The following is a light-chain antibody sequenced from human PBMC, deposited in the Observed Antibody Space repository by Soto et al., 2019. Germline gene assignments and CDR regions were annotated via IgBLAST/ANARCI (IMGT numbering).Light chain of an antibody. V-gene: IGKV3-15*01. Sequence: EIVMTQSPATLSVSRGERATLSCRASQSVSSNLAWYQQKPGQAPRLLIYGASTRATGIPARFSGSGSGTEFTLTISSLQSEDFAVYYCQQRSNWPKTFGQGTKVDIK. CDR1: QSVSSN. CDR3: QQRSNWPKT. CDR2: GAS. J-gene: IGKJ1*01.